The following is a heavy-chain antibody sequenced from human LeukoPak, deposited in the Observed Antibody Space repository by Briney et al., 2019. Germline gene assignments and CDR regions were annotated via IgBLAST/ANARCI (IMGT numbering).Heavy chain of an antibody. CDR1: GFTFTSYA. CDR3: AREVGSSRAFDI. Sequence: GGSLRLSCAASGFTFTSYAMSWVRQAPGKGLEWVSAISGSGASTYFADSVKGRFTISRDNDKNSLYLLLNSLTAEDTAVYYCAREVGSSRAFDIWGQGTMVTVSS. V-gene: IGHV3-23*01. J-gene: IGHJ3*02. D-gene: IGHD2-15*01. CDR2: ISGSGAST.